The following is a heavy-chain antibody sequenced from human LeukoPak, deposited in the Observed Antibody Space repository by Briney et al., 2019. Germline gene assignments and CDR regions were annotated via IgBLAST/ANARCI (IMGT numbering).Heavy chain of an antibody. CDR1: GGSISSSSYY. Sequence: SETLSLTCTVSGGSISSSSYYWGWIRQPPGKGLEWIGSIYYSGSTNYNPSLKSRVTISVDTSKNQFSLKLSSVTAADTAVYYCARGADIVVVPAALYYYMDVWGKGTTVTVSS. J-gene: IGHJ6*03. V-gene: IGHV4-39*07. CDR2: IYYSGST. D-gene: IGHD2-2*01. CDR3: ARGADIVVVPAALYYYMDV.